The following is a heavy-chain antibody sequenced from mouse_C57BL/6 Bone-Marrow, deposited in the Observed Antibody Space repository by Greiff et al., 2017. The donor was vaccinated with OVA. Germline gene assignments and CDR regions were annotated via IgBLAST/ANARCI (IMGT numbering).Heavy chain of an antibody. CDR2: IRLKSDNYAT. V-gene: IGHV6-3*01. CDR3: TGGGSNYPFAY. D-gene: IGHD2-5*01. CDR1: GFTFSNYW. J-gene: IGHJ3*01. Sequence: EVKLVESGGGLVQPGGSMKLSCVASGFTFSNYWMNWVRQSPEKGLEWVAQIRLKSDNYATHYAESVKGRFTISRDDSKSSVYLQMNNLRAEDTGIYYCTGGGSNYPFAYGGQGTLVTVSA.